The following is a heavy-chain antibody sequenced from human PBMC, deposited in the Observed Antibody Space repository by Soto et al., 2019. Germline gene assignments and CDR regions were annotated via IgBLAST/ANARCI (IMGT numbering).Heavy chain of an antibody. D-gene: IGHD2-2*01. V-gene: IGHV4-39*01. CDR3: ARRVGSCSGTSCNGWFDP. CDR1: GDSISKTTSY. CDR2: IYHSGST. Sequence: SETLSLTCSVSGDSISKTTSYWGWIRQPPGKGLEWIGTIYHSGSTYYNPSLMSRVTLSIDKSKNQFSLKLNSVTAADTAVYYCARRVGSCSGTSCNGWFDPWGQGALVTVSS. J-gene: IGHJ5*02.